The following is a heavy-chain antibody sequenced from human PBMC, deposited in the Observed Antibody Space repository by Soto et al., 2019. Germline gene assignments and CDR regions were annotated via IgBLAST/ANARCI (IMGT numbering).Heavy chain of an antibody. CDR3: ARGRFNTTLYAGFDP. Sequence: PGGSLRLSCAASGFTFTSYAMHWVRQAPGKGLEWVAAISYHGRDEYYADSVKGRFSISRDNSKNTLNLQMNSLRAEDTAVYYCARGRFNTTLYAGFDPWGQGTLVTVSS. V-gene: IGHV3-30*04. CDR2: ISYHGRDE. D-gene: IGHD2-8*01. J-gene: IGHJ5*02. CDR1: GFTFTSYA.